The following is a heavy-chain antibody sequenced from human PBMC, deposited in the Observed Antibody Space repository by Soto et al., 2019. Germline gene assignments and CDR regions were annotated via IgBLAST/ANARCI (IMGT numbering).Heavy chain of an antibody. Sequence: GGSLRLSCAASGFTFSSYGMHWGRQAPGKGLEWVAVISYDGSNKYYADSVKGRFTISRDNSKNTLYLQMNSLRAEDTAVYYCAKSPRAAARNGNWFDPWGQGTLVTVSS. CDR1: GFTFSSYG. CDR2: ISYDGSNK. J-gene: IGHJ5*02. D-gene: IGHD6-13*01. V-gene: IGHV3-30*18. CDR3: AKSPRAAARNGNWFDP.